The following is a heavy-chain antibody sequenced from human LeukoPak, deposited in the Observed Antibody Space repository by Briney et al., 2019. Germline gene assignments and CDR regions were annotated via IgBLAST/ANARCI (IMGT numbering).Heavy chain of an antibody. J-gene: IGHJ4*02. V-gene: IGHV1-2*02. CDR3: ARAGSIAVAGSDY. CDR2: INPNSGGT. D-gene: IGHD6-19*01. CDR1: GYTFTGYY. Sequence: ASVKVSCKASGYTFTGYYTHWVRQAPGQGLEWMGWINPNSGGTNYAQKFQGRVTMTRDTSISTAYMELSRLRSDDTAVYYCARAGSIAVAGSDYWGQGTLVTVSS.